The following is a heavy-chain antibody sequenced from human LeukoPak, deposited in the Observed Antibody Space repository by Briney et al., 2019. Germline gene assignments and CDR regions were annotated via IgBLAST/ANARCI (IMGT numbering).Heavy chain of an antibody. D-gene: IGHD4-17*01. Sequence: ASVKVTCKASGGTFSSYAISWVRQAPGQGLEWMGGIIPIFGTANYAQKFQGRVTITADESTSTTYMELSSLRSEDTAVYYCARGVGYGDYALDYWGQGTLVTVSS. CDR1: GGTFSSYA. V-gene: IGHV1-69*13. CDR2: IIPIFGTA. J-gene: IGHJ4*02. CDR3: ARGVGYGDYALDY.